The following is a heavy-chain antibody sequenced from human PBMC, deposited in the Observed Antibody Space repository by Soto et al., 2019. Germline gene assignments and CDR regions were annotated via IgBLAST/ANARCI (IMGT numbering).Heavy chain of an antibody. CDR2: IYYSGST. J-gene: IGHJ4*02. CDR3: ARARGYCNGGSCYSANFDY. CDR1: GGSISSGDYY. V-gene: IGHV4-30-4*01. D-gene: IGHD2-15*01. Sequence: QVQLQESGPGLVKPSQTLSLTCTVSGGSISSGDYYWSWIRQPPGKGLEWIGYIYYSGSTYYNPSLKSRVTISVDTSKNQFSLKLSSVTAADTAVYYCARARGYCNGGSCYSANFDYWGQGTLVTVSS.